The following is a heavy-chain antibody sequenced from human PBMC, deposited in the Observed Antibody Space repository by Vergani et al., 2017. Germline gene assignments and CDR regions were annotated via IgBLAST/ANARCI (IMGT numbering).Heavy chain of an antibody. Sequence: VEAGGGLVQPGGSLRLSCTASGFTFQAFAFHLVRQVSGGGLEWVSGIDRNYGVKNGNSFEGRFSISRDNAKKAVFLQMNNLRHEDTALYFCVKDNDYDADGPFDLWGRGTLVTVSS. CDR1: GFTFQAFA. CDR2: IDRNYGVK. CDR3: VKDNDYDADGPFDL. D-gene: IGHD3-16*01. V-gene: IGHV3-9*01. J-gene: IGHJ2*01.